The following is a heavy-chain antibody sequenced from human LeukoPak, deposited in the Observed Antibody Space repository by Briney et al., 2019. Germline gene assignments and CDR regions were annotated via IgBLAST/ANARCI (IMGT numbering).Heavy chain of an antibody. CDR1: GGSISSYY. D-gene: IGHD4-17*01. Sequence: SETLSLTCTVSGGSISSYYWSWIRQPPGKGLEWIGYIYYSGSTNYNPSLKSRVTISVDTSKNQFSLKLSSVTAADTAVYYCARRRDYGLKYAFDIWGQGTMVTVSS. V-gene: IGHV4-59*08. CDR2: IYYSGST. CDR3: ARRRDYGLKYAFDI. J-gene: IGHJ3*02.